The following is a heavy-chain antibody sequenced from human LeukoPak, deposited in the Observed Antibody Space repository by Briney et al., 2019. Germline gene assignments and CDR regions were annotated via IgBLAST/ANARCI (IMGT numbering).Heavy chain of an antibody. CDR1: GFTFSSYW. V-gene: IGHV3-7*01. Sequence: GGSLRLSCAASGFTFSSYWMSWVRQAPGKGLEWVANIKQDGSEKYYVDSVKGRFTISGDNAKNSLYLQMNSLRAEDTAVYYCASHYCSSTSCYRYYYYYGMDVWGQGTTVTVSS. J-gene: IGHJ6*02. CDR3: ASHYCSSTSCYRYYYYYGMDV. CDR2: IKQDGSEK. D-gene: IGHD2-2*01.